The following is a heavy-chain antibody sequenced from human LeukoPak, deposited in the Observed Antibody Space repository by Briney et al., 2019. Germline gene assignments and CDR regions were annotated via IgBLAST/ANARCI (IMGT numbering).Heavy chain of an antibody. V-gene: IGHV1-2*02. CDR2: INPNSGGT. CDR1: GYTFTGYY. D-gene: IGHD2-15*01. Sequence: GASVKVPCKASGYTFTGYYMHWVRQAPGQGLEWMGWINPNSGGTNYAQKFQGRVTMTRDTSISTAYMELSRLRSDDTAVYYCARMNGRAVVAATDYWGQGTLVTVSS. J-gene: IGHJ4*02. CDR3: ARMNGRAVVAATDY.